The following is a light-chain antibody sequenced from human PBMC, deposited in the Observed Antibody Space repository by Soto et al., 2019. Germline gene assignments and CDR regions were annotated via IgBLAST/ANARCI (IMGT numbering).Light chain of an antibody. CDR2: GAS. J-gene: IGKJ1*01. CDR3: QQYGSSGT. CDR1: QSVSSS. V-gene: IGKV3-20*01. Sequence: EIVLTQSPATLSSFPGDRVTLSCRAGQSVSSSLAWYQQKPGQAPRLLIYGASNRATGIPDRFSGSGSGTDFTLTISRLEPEDFAVYYCQQYGSSGTFGQGTKVDIK.